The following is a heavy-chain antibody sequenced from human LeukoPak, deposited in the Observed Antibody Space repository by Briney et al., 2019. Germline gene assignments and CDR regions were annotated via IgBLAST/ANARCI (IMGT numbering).Heavy chain of an antibody. CDR3: AKHKRHTYGRYFDH. V-gene: IGHV4-59*01. D-gene: IGHD1-1*01. Sequence: SETLSLTCTVTGAPISGYSWSWIRQPPGKGLEWIGNISYSGSTNYNPSLKSRVTISVDTSKNQAALILTSLTAADTAVYYCAKHKRHTYGRYFDHWGQGALVTVSS. CDR1: GAPISGYS. CDR2: ISYSGST. J-gene: IGHJ4*02.